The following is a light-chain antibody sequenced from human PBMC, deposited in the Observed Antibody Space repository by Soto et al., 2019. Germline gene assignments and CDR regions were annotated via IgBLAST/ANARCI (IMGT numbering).Light chain of an antibody. CDR2: DVS. J-gene: IGLJ2*01. V-gene: IGLV2-14*01. CDR3: SSYTSSSTLVV. CDR1: SSDVGGYNY. Sequence: QSALTQPASVSGSPGQSITISCTGTSSDVGGYNYVSWYQQHPGKAPKLMIYDVSNRPSRVSNRFSGSKSGNTASLTISGLQAEGEADYYCSSYTSSSTLVVFGGGTKLTVL.